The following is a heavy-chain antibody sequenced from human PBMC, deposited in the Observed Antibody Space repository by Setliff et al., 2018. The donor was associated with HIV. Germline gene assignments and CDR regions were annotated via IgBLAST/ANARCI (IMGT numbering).Heavy chain of an antibody. CDR3: ARHRDSSGWYGDYYYYMDV. CDR1: GGSFSGYS. J-gene: IGHJ6*03. CDR2: INFSGGT. D-gene: IGHD6-19*01. V-gene: IGHV4-34*01. Sequence: SETLSLTCAVYGGSFSGYSWNWIRQSPGKGLEWIGEINFSGGTNYNPSLNSRVTISVDTSKNQCSLKLSSVTAADTAVYYCARHRDSSGWYGDYYYYMDVWGKGTTVTVSS.